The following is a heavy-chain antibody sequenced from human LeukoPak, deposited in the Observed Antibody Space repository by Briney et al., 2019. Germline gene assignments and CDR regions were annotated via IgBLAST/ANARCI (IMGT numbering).Heavy chain of an antibody. Sequence: QPGGSLRLSCAASGFTFSSYWMHWVRHAPGKGLVWVSHINSDGSSTSYADSVKGRFTISRDNAKNTLYLQMNSLRAEDTAVYYCARDGSGWSFDYWGQGTLVTVSS. V-gene: IGHV3-74*01. D-gene: IGHD6-19*01. CDR2: INSDGSST. CDR1: GFTFSSYW. J-gene: IGHJ4*02. CDR3: ARDGSGWSFDY.